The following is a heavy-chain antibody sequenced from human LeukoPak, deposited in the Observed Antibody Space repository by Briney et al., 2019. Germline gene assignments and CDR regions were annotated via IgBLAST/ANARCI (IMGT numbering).Heavy chain of an antibody. CDR3: ARDHTGYCDSSGLDY. D-gene: IGHD3-22*01. CDR2: IYYSGST. CDR1: GGSISSYY. Sequence: SETLSLTCTVSGGSISSYYWSWIRQPPGKGLEWIGYIYYSGSTNYNPSLKSRVTISVDTSKNQFSLKLSSVTAADTAVYYCARDHTGYCDSSGLDYWGQGTLVTVSS. J-gene: IGHJ4*02. V-gene: IGHV4-59*01.